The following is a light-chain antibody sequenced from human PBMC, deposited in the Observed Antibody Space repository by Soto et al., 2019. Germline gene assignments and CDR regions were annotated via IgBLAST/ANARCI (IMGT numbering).Light chain of an antibody. CDR3: SSYTSSSTLVV. J-gene: IGLJ2*01. CDR1: SSDVGGYNS. Sequence: QSALTQPASVSGSPGQSITISCTGTSSDVGGYNSVSWYQQHPGKAPRLMIYDVSNRPSGVSNRFSGSKSGNTVSLTISGLQAEDEADYYCSSYTSSSTLVVFGGGTQLTVL. CDR2: DVS. V-gene: IGLV2-14*01.